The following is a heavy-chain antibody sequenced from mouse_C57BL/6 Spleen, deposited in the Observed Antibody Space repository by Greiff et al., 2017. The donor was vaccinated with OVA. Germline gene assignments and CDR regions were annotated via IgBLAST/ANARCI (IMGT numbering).Heavy chain of an antibody. CDR3: ARVVKQVWYFDV. J-gene: IGHJ1*03. CDR1: GYTFTDHT. V-gene: IGHV1-78*01. Sequence: QVQLQQSDAELVKPGASVKISCKVSGYTFTDHTIHWMKQRPEQGLEWIGYIYPRDGSTKYNEKLKGKATLTADKSSSTAYMQRNSLTSEDSAVYFCARVVKQVWYFDVWGTGTTVTVSS. CDR2: IYPRDGST.